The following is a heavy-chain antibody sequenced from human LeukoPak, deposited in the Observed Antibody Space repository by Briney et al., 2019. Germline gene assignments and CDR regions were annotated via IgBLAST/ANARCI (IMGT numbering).Heavy chain of an antibody. V-gene: IGHV3-33*01. Sequence: GGSLRLSCAASGFTFSSYGMHGVGQARGKGVEGGAVIWNDGSNKYYADSVKGGFTISRDNSKNTLYLQMNSLRAEDTAVYYCARCGTPNNYYYYGMDVWGQGTPVTVSS. J-gene: IGHJ6*02. CDR1: GFTFSSYG. CDR2: IWNDGSNK. CDR3: ARCGTPNNYYYYGMDV. D-gene: IGHD1-26*01.